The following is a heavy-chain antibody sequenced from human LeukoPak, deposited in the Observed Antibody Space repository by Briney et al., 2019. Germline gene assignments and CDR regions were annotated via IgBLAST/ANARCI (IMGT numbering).Heavy chain of an antibody. D-gene: IGHD2-8*01. CDR1: GFTFSSYA. J-gene: IGHJ4*02. CDR2: ISGSGGST. Sequence: GGSLRLSCAASGFTFSSYAMSWVRRAPGKGLEWVSAISGSGGSTYYADSVKGPFTISRDNSKNTLYLQMNSLRAEDTAVYYCAKDIVLMVYASDYWGQGTLVTVSS. V-gene: IGHV3-23*01. CDR3: AKDIVLMVYASDY.